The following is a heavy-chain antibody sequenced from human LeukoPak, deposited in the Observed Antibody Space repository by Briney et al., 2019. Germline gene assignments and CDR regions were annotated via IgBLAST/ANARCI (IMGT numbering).Heavy chain of an antibody. CDR1: GYTFTSNG. D-gene: IGHD3-10*01. CDR3: ARDLYGSGNYHFDY. V-gene: IGHV1-18*01. CDR2: ISAYNGNT. J-gene: IGHJ4*02. Sequence: ASVKVSCKASGYTFTSNGISWVQQAPGQGLEWMGWISAYNGNTNYAQKLQGRVTMTTDTSTSTAYMELRSLRSDDTAVYYCARDLYGSGNYHFDYWGQGTLVTVSS.